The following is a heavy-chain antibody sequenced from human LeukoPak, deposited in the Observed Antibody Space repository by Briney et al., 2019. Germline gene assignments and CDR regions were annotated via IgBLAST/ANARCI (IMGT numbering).Heavy chain of an antibody. Sequence: SETLSLTCTVSGGSISSYYWSWIRQPPGKGLEWIGYIYYSGSTNYNPSLKSRVTISVDTSKNQFSLKLSSVTAADTAVYYCARESNVVVVPAGGMDVWGQGTTVTVSS. CDR1: GGSISSYY. J-gene: IGHJ6*02. D-gene: IGHD2-2*01. V-gene: IGHV4-59*12. CDR2: IYYSGST. CDR3: ARESNVVVVPAGGMDV.